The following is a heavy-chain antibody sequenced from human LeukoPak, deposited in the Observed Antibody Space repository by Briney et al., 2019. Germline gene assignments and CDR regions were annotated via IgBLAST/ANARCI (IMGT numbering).Heavy chain of an antibody. CDR3: ARDRGSGWSYYFDY. J-gene: IGHJ4*02. CDR1: GGSISSYY. V-gene: IGHV4-4*07. Sequence: SETLSLTCTVYGGSISSYYWSWIRQPAGKGLEWIGRIYTSGSTNYHPSLKSRVTMSVDTSKNQFSLKLSSVTAADTAVYYCARDRGSGWSYYFDYWGQGTLVTVSS. D-gene: IGHD6-19*01. CDR2: IYTSGST.